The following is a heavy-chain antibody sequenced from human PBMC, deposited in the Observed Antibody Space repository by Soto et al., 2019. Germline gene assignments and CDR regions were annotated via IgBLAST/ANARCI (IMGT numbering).Heavy chain of an antibody. J-gene: IGHJ4*02. CDR2: ISPNSGRP. CDR3: VRQYYDFWTDYPDFDY. D-gene: IGHD3-3*01. V-gene: IGHV1-18*04. Sequence: VASVKVSCKASGYTFTKYDISWVRQAPGQGLGWLGLISPNSGRPSYAQKFEGRVTMTTDTSTTTAYLELRSLRSDDTAVYYCVRQYYDFWTDYPDFDYWGQGTLVTVSS. CDR1: GYTFTKYD.